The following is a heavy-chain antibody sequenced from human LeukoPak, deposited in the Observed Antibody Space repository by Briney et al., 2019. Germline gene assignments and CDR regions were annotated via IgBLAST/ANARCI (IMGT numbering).Heavy chain of an antibody. Sequence: SETLSLTCTVSGGSISSYYWSWIRQPPGKGLEWIGYIYYSGSTNYNPSLKSRVTISVDTSKNQFSLKLSSGTAADTAVYYCARDRLQLQSWGQGTLVTVSS. CDR3: ARDRLQLQS. J-gene: IGHJ5*02. V-gene: IGHV4-59*01. CDR2: IYYSGST. D-gene: IGHD1-1*01. CDR1: GGSISSYY.